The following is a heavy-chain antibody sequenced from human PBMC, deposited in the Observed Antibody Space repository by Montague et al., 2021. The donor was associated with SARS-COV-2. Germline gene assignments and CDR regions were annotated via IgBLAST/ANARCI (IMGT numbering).Heavy chain of an antibody. D-gene: IGHD4-23*01. J-gene: IGHJ4*02. CDR3: ASANSGRWYYSDY. CDR2: ISSSGST. V-gene: IGHV4-39*01. Sequence: SETLSLTCTVPGDSISSSRYFWSWLRQPPGKGLDWIGSISSSGSTYYNPSLRSRVTISVDTSKNQISLKLSSVTAADTAVYYCASANSGRWYYSDYWGQGTLVTASS. CDR1: GDSISSSRYF.